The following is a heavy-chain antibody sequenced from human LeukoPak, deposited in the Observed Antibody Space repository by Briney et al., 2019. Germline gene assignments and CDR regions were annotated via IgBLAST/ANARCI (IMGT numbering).Heavy chain of an antibody. CDR3: ARDSVHGYYDSSGYSALFDY. CDR2: IYSGGST. Sequence: PGGSLRLSCAASGFTFSSYAMSWVRQAPGKGLEWVSVIYSGGSTYYADSVKGRFTISRDNSKNSLYLQMNSLRAEDTAVYYCARDSVHGYYDSSGYSALFDYWGQGTLVTVSS. D-gene: IGHD3-22*01. V-gene: IGHV3-66*01. J-gene: IGHJ4*02. CDR1: GFTFSSYA.